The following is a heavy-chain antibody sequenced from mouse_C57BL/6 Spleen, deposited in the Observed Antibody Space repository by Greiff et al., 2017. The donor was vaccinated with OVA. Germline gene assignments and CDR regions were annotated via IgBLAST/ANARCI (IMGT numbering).Heavy chain of an antibody. J-gene: IGHJ1*03. CDR3: AKPPPSTVVAPHRYFDV. CDR1: GYTFTSYW. CDR2: IHPNSGST. V-gene: IGHV1-64*01. Sequence: QVQLQQSGAELVKPGASVKLSCKASGYTFTSYWMHWVKQRPGQGLEWIGMIHPNSGSTNYNEKFKSKATLTVDKSSSTAYMQLSSLTSEDSAVYYCAKPPPSTVVAPHRYFDVWGTGTTVTVSS. D-gene: IGHD1-1*01.